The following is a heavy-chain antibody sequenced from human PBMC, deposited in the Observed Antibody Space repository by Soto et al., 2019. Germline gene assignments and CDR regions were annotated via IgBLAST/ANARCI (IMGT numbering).Heavy chain of an antibody. CDR1: GFTFTRYS. J-gene: IGHJ4*02. CDR2: ISSTTNYI. CDR3: AMPSLGELSLAFDY. D-gene: IGHD3-16*02. V-gene: IGHV3-21*01. Sequence: GGSLSLSCAASGFTFTRYSMNWVRQAPGKGLEWVSSISSTTNYIYYADSMKGRFTVSRDNAKNSVYLEMNSLSAEDTALYYCAMPSLGELSLAFDYWGQGTLVTVSS.